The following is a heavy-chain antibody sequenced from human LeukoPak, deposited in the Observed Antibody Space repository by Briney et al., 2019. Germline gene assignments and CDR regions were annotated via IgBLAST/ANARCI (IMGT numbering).Heavy chain of an antibody. CDR1: GFTFRDFW. D-gene: IGHD2-2*01. CDR3: ARDGCTSTTCSTLGGFNH. J-gene: IGHJ4*02. CDR2: INQDEREK. Sequence: GGSLRLSCVASGFTFRDFWLNWVRQAPGQGMEWVASINQDEREKRFVDSVKGRFTISRDNVKISLFLQMNSLRAEDTAVYFCARDGCTSTTCSTLGGFNHWAQGTLVTVSS. V-gene: IGHV3-7*01.